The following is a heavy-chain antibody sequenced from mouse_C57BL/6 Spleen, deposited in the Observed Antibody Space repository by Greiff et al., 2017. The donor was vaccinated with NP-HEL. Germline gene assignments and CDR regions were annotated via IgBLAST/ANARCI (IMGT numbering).Heavy chain of an antibody. V-gene: IGHV3-6*01. J-gene: IGHJ3*01. Sequence: EVQLQESGPGLVKPSQSLSLTCSVTGYSITSGYYWNWIRQFPGNKLEWMGYISYDGSNNYNPSLKNRISITRDTSKNQFFLKLNSVTTEDTATYYCARAFTTGFAYWGQGTLVTVSA. CDR2: ISYDGSN. CDR1: GYSITSGYY. CDR3: ARAFTTGFAY. D-gene: IGHD2-12*01.